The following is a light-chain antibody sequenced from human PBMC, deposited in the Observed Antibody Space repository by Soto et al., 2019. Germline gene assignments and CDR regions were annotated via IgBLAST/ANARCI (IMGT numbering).Light chain of an antibody. CDR1: QSVGRS. CDR2: GTS. V-gene: IGKV3-15*01. CDR3: QQYDNWPSVT. J-gene: IGKJ4*01. Sequence: IVMTQSPATLSVSPGERATLSCRASQSVGRSLALYQQKPGQAPRLLIYGTSARATGIPATFSGSGSGTEFTLTISSLQSEDFAIYYCQQYDNWPSVTFGGGTKVEIK.